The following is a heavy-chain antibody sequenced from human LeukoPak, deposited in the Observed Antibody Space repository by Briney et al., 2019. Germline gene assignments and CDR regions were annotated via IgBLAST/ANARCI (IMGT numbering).Heavy chain of an antibody. J-gene: IGHJ4*02. Sequence: PSETLSLTCTVSGGSISSSSYYWGWIRQPPGKGLEWIGSIYYSGSTYYNPSLKGRVTMSVDTSKNQFSLNLSSVTAADTAVYYCARGRGSSWYYFDYWGQGTLVTVSS. CDR3: ARGRGSSWYYFDY. CDR1: GGSISSSSYY. V-gene: IGHV4-39*07. CDR2: IYYSGST. D-gene: IGHD6-13*01.